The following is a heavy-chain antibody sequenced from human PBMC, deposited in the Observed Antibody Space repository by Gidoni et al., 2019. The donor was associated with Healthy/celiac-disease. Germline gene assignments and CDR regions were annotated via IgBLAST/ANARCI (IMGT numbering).Heavy chain of an antibody. CDR2: IYHSGST. CDR3: ARTNREGDY. V-gene: IGHV4-38-2*01. Sequence: QVQLQESGPGLVKPSETLSLTCAVSGYSISSGYYWGWIRQPPGKGLEWIGSIYHSGSTYYNPSLKSRVTISVDTSKNQFSLKLSSVTAADTAVYYCARTNREGDYWGQGTLVTVSS. J-gene: IGHJ4*02. CDR1: GYSISSGYY. D-gene: IGHD7-27*01.